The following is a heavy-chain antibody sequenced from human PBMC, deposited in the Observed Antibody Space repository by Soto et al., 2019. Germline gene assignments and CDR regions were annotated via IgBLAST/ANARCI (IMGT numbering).Heavy chain of an antibody. Sequence: GGSLRLSCAASGFTFSSYSMNWVRQAPGKGLEWVSSISSSSSYIYYADSVKGRFTISRDNAKNSLYLQMNSLRAEDTAVYYCARDLEYCSGGSCYYYYGMDVWGQGTTVTASS. J-gene: IGHJ6*02. CDR3: ARDLEYCSGGSCYYYYGMDV. CDR2: ISSSSSYI. D-gene: IGHD2-15*01. V-gene: IGHV3-21*01. CDR1: GFTFSSYS.